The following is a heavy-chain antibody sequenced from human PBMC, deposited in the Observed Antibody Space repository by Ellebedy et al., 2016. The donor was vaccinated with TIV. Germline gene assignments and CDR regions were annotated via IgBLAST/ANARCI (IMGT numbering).Heavy chain of an antibody. J-gene: IGHJ6*02. CDR3: AREAYDIAAAGTGTYYYYGMDV. CDR1: GGTFSSYA. V-gene: IGHV1-69*04. CDR2: IIPILGIA. Sequence: SVKVSXXASGGTFSSYAISWVRQAPGQGLEWMGRIIPILGIANYAQKFQGRVTITADKSTSTAYMELSSLRSEDTAVYYCAREAYDIAAAGTGTYYYYGMDVWGQGTTVTVSS. D-gene: IGHD6-13*01.